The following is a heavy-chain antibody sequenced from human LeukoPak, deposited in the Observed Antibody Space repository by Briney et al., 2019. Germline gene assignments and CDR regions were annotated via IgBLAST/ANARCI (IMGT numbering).Heavy chain of an antibody. Sequence: ASVKVSCKASGYTFTGYYMHWVRQAPGQGLEWMGWINPNSGGTNYAQKFQGRVTMTRDTSISTAYMELSRLRSDDTAVYYCARDHHDFWSGYQDNWFDPWGQGTLVTVSS. CDR1: GYTFTGYY. CDR2: INPNSGGT. D-gene: IGHD3-3*01. V-gene: IGHV1-2*02. J-gene: IGHJ5*02. CDR3: ARDHHDFWSGYQDNWFDP.